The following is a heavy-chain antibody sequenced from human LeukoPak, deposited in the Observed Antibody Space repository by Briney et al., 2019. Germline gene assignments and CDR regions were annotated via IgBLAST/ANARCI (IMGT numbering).Heavy chain of an antibody. CDR3: ARDCSTSCYTWYYYYGMDV. CDR2: IKQDGSEK. V-gene: IGHV3-7*01. CDR1: GFTFSSYW. Sequence: AGGSLRLSCAASGFTFSSYWMSWVRQAPGKGLEWVANIKQDGSEKYYVDSVKGRFTISRDNAKNSLYLQMNSLRAEDTAVYYCARDCSTSCYTWYYYYGMDVWGQGTTVTVSS. J-gene: IGHJ6*02. D-gene: IGHD2-2*02.